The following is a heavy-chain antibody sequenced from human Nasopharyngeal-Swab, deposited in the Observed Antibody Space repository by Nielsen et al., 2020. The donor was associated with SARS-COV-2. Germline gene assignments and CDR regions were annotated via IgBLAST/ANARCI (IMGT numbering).Heavy chain of an antibody. CDR1: EVSFSDSA. Sequence: GGSLRLSCAASEVSFSDSAIHWVRQAPGKGLECVGRIRHEAKNSATTAAATGRGRFSISSDDSKNTAYMHMSGLKSEDTAVYYCTVHLEYVATAAWGQGVLVTVSS. J-gene: IGHJ4*02. D-gene: IGHD2-2*01. CDR3: TVHLEYVATAA. CDR2: IRHEAKNSAT. V-gene: IGHV3-73*01.